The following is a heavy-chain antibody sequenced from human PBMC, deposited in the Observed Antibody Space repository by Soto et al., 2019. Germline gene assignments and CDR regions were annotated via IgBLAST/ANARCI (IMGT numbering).Heavy chain of an antibody. D-gene: IGHD3-16*01. CDR3: ARDAAGTYYYYGMDA. V-gene: IGHV3-53*01. Sequence: GGSLRLSCAASGFTVSGNYVSWVRQAPGKGLEWVSVIYSGGSTYYADSVKGRFTVSRDNSKNTLYLQMNSLRAEDTAVYYCARDAAGTYYYYGMDAWGQGTTVTVSS. J-gene: IGHJ6*02. CDR1: GFTVSGNY. CDR2: IYSGGST.